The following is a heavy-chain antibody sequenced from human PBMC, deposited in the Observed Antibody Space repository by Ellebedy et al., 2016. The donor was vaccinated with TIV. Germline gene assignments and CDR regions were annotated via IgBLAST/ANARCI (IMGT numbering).Heavy chain of an antibody. J-gene: IGHJ1*01. V-gene: IGHV3-20*04. CDR3: ARGVTPATVTPFSH. Sequence: GGSLRLSCAASGFTFDDYGMSWVRQAPGKGLEWVSGINWNGGSTGYADSVKGRFTISRDNAKNTLYLQMNSLRVEDTAVYYCARGVTPATVTPFSHWGLGTLVTVSS. CDR2: INWNGGST. CDR1: GFTFDDYG. D-gene: IGHD4-17*01.